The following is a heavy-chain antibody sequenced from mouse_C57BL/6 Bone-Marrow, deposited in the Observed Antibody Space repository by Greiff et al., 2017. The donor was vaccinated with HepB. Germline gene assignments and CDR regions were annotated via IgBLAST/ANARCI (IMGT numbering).Heavy chain of an antibody. V-gene: IGHV5-9*01. CDR1: GFTFSSYT. CDR3: ARSSEVTGTEGYWYFDV. CDR2: ISGGGGNT. J-gene: IGHJ1*03. D-gene: IGHD4-1*01. Sequence: EVKLVESGGGLVKPGGSLKLSCAASGFTFSSYTMSWVRQTPEKRLEWVATISGGGGNTYYPDSVKGRFTISRDNAKNTLYLQMSSLRSEDTALYYGARSSEVTGTEGYWYFDVWGTGTTVTVSS.